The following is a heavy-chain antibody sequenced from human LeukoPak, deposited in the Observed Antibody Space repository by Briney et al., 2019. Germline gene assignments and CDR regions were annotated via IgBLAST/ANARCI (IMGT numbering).Heavy chain of an antibody. CDR3: ARLNYYDSSGYYLKNFDY. CDR1: GGSISSSNW. Sequence: PSGTLSLTCAVSGGSISSSNWWSWVRQPPGKGLEWIGEIYHSGSTNYNPSLKSRVTISVDKSKNQFSLKLSSVTAADTAVYYCARLNYYDSSGYYLKNFDYWGQGTLVTVSS. V-gene: IGHV4-4*02. D-gene: IGHD3-22*01. J-gene: IGHJ4*02. CDR2: IYHSGST.